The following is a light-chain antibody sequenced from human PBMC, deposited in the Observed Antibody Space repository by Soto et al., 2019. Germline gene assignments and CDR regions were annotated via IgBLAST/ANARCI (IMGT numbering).Light chain of an antibody. J-gene: IGLJ3*02. CDR1: SSDIGAYNH. Sequence: QSALTQPASVTGSPGQSITISCTGTSSDIGAYNHVSWYQQYPGTAPNFIFYEVANRPSAAADRFSGYKSGNTAFLTISGLPREDEADYYCASYTVRRAWVFGGGTKLTVL. CDR3: ASYTVRRAWV. V-gene: IGLV2-14*01. CDR2: EVA.